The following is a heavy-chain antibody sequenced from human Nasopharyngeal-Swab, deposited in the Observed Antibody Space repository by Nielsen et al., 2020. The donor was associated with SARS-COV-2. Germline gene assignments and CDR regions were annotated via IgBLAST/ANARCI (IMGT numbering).Heavy chain of an antibody. CDR1: GYTFTSYD. CDR2: MNPNSGNT. V-gene: IGHV1-8*03. CDR3: ARVYCSSTSCFYGMDV. D-gene: IGHD2-2*01. Sequence: ASGQVSCKASGYTFTSYDINWVRQATGQGLEWMGWMNPNSGNTGYAQKFQGRVTITRNTSISTAYMELSSLRSEDTAVYYCARVYCSSTSCFYGMDVWGQGTTVTVSS. J-gene: IGHJ6*02.